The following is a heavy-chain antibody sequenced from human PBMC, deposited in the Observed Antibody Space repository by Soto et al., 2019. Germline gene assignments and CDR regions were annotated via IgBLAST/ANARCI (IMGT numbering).Heavy chain of an antibody. CDR1: GGSFSGYY. Sequence: PSEPLSLTCAVYGGSFSGYYWSWIRQPPGKGLEWIGEINHSGSTNYNPSLKSRVTISVDTSKNQFSLKLSSVTAADTAVYYCARGLDCSSTSCYSKPPYYYYYYMDVWGKGTTVTVSS. D-gene: IGHD2-2*01. J-gene: IGHJ6*03. CDR2: INHSGST. V-gene: IGHV4-34*01. CDR3: ARGLDCSSTSCYSKPPYYYYYYMDV.